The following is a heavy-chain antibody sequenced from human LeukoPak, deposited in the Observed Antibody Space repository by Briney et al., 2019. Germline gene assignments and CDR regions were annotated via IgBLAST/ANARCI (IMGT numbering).Heavy chain of an antibody. J-gene: IGHJ4*02. Sequence: SETLSLTCTVSGGSISSSTYYWGWIRQPPGKGLEWIGNIYYRGNTYYNPSLNSRVTISVDTSKNQFSLKLRSVTAADTAVYYCARDGFLAVDYWGQGTLVTVSS. V-gene: IGHV4-39*07. D-gene: IGHD3-3*01. CDR1: GGSISSSTYY. CDR2: IYYRGNT. CDR3: ARDGFLAVDY.